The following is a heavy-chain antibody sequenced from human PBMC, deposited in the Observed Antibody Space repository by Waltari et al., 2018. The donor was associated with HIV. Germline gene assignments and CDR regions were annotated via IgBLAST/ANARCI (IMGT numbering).Heavy chain of an antibody. CDR3: VTNGEMIGHGCFFDY. CDR2: INHSGRT. Sequence: QVQLQQLGAGLLKPSETLSLTCAVYGDSSSGFYRSWIRQPPGKGPEWIGEINHSGRTKYNPTLQSRVTISLDTSKNQFSLQLTSVTAADTAVYYCVTNGEMIGHGCFFDYWDLGALVTVSS. V-gene: IGHV4-34*02. J-gene: IGHJ4*02. CDR1: GDSSSGFY. D-gene: IGHD3-22*01.